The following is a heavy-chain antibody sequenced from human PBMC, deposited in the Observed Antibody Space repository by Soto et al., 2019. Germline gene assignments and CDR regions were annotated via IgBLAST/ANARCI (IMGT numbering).Heavy chain of an antibody. CDR3: AREGHGSLWPYYGMDV. CDR2: ISYDGSNK. Sequence: QVQLVESGGGVVQPGRSLRLSCAASGFTFSSYAMHWVRQAPGKGLEWVAVISYDGSNKYYADSVKGRFTISRDNSKNTLYLQMNSLRAEDTAVYYCAREGHGSLWPYYGMDVWGQGTTVTVSS. D-gene: IGHD6-13*01. CDR1: GFTFSSYA. V-gene: IGHV3-30-3*01. J-gene: IGHJ6*02.